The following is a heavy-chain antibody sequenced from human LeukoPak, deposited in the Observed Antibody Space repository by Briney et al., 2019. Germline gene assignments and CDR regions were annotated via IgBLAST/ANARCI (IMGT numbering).Heavy chain of an antibody. CDR1: GFSLSTSGVG. D-gene: IGHD3-22*01. CDR3: AHSTYYYDSSGYFY. CDR2: IYWDDDK. V-gene: IGHV2-5*02. Sequence: SGPTLVKPTQTLTLTCTFSGFSLSTSGVGVGWIRQPPGKALEWLALIYWDDDKRYSPSLKSRLTITKDTSKNQVVLTMTNMDTVDTATYYCAHSTYYYDSSGYFYWGQGTLVTVSS. J-gene: IGHJ4*02.